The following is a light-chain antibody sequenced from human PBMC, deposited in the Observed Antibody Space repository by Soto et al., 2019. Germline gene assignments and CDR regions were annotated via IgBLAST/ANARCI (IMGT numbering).Light chain of an antibody. CDR2: GAS. Sequence: EIVMTQSPATLSVSPGERATLSCRASQSVNSNLAWYQQKPGQAPRLLIYGASTRATGIPARFSGSGSGTEFTLTISGLQSEDFALYYCQQYFTSPWTFGQGTKVEI. CDR1: QSVNSN. CDR3: QQYFTSPWT. V-gene: IGKV3-15*01. J-gene: IGKJ1*01.